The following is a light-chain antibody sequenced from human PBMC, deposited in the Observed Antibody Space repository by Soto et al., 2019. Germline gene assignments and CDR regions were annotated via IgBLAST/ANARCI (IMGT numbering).Light chain of an antibody. CDR3: QQYGGSPPYT. Sequence: VLTQSPGTLSLSPGESATISCRASQTISSSYLAWYQRKPGQAPRLLIYGVSTRATGIPHRFSGSGSGRDFTRTISRLEPEDCGVYYCQQYGGSPPYTFGQGTRLDIK. CDR2: GVS. V-gene: IGKV3-20*01. CDR1: QTISSSY. J-gene: IGKJ2*01.